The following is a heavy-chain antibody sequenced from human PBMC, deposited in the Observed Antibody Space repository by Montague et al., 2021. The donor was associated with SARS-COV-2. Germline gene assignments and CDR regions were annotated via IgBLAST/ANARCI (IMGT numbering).Heavy chain of an antibody. J-gene: IGHJ6*02. CDR2: ISYDGSNK. CDR1: GFTFSSYA. D-gene: IGHD3-10*01. CDR3: VGELLLIYDMDV. Sequence: SLRLSCAASGFTFSSYAMHWVRQAPGKGLEWVAVISYDGSNKYYADSVKGRFTISRDNSKNTLYLQMNSLRAEDTAVYYCVGELLLIYDMDVWGQGTTVTVSS. V-gene: IGHV3-30*04.